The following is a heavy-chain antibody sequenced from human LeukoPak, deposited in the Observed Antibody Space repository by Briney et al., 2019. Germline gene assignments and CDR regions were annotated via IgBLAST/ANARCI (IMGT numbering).Heavy chain of an antibody. CDR2: ITTGRGET. Sequence: ASVKVSFKASGYTFTDYALHWVRQAPGQSLEWMRWITTGRGETRYSQEFQRRITFTRGKSASTVYMDLSDLRSEDTAVYYCARGGKQWRGGNYFDSWGQGTLVAVSS. J-gene: IGHJ4*02. V-gene: IGHV1-3*03. CDR3: ARGGKQWRGGNYFDS. CDR1: GYTFTDYA. D-gene: IGHD6-19*01.